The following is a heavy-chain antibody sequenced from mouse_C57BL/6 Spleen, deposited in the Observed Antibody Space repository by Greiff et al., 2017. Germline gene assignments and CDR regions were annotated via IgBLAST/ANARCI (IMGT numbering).Heavy chain of an antibody. CDR1: GFTFSSYA. D-gene: IGHD1-1*01. CDR2: ISDGGSYT. Sequence: DVQGVESGGGLVKPGGSLKLSCAASGFTFSSYAMSWVRQTPEKQLDWVATISDGGSYTYYTDNVKGRFTISRDNTKNNLYLQMSHLKSEDTAMYYCARSRNYGSSYGTMGYWGQGTSVTVSS. V-gene: IGHV5-4*01. CDR3: ARSRNYGSSYGTMGY. J-gene: IGHJ4*01.